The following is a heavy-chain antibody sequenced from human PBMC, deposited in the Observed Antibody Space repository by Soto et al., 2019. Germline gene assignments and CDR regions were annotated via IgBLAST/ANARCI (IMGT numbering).Heavy chain of an antibody. V-gene: IGHV1-69*13. CDR3: ARHYDSSGYYGYFDY. CDR2: IIPIFGTA. J-gene: IGHJ4*02. D-gene: IGHD3-22*01. CDR1: GGTFSSYA. Sequence: ASVKVSCKASGGTFSSYAISWVRQAPGQGLEWMGGIIPIFGTANYAQKFQGRVTITADESTSTAYMELSSLRSEDTAVYYCARHYDSSGYYGYFDYWGQGTLVTVSS.